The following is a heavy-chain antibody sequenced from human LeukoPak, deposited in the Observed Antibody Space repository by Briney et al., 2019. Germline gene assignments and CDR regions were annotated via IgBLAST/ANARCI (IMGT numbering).Heavy chain of an antibody. CDR1: GFTFSSYA. CDR3: AKDGEPSIVVVPAAASWFDP. Sequence: GGSLRLSCAASGFTFSSYAMSWVRQAPGKGLEWVSAISGSGGSTYYADSVKGRFTISRDNSKNTLYLQMDSLRAEDTAVYYCAKDGEPSIVVVPAAASWFDPWGQGTLVTVSS. J-gene: IGHJ5*02. D-gene: IGHD2-2*01. CDR2: ISGSGGST. V-gene: IGHV3-23*01.